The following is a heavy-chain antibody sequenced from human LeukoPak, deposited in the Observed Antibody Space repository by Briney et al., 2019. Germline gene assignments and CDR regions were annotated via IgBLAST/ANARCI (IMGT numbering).Heavy chain of an antibody. V-gene: IGHV4-39*01. Sequence: SDTLSLTCTVSGGSISSNSYYWDWIRQPPGKGLEWIGNIYYSGSTYYNPSLKSRVTISVDTSKNQFSLKLSSVTAADTAVYYCARRIVGTTYEYFQHWGQGTLVTVSS. CDR3: ARRIVGTTYEYFQH. CDR1: GGSISSNSYY. D-gene: IGHD1-26*01. CDR2: IYYSGST. J-gene: IGHJ1*01.